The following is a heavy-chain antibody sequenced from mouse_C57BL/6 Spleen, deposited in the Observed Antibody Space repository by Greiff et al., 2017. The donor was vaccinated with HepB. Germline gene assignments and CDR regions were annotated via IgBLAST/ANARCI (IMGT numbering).Heavy chain of an antibody. V-gene: IGHV2-2*01. J-gene: IGHJ1*03. CDR3: ARKRGSSYGYFDV. CDR1: GFSLTSYG. Sequence: QVQLKQSGPGLVQPSQSLSITCTVSGFSLTSYGVHWVRQSPGKGLEWLGVIWSGGSTDYNAAFISRLSISKDNSKSQVFFKMSSLQADDTAIYYCARKRGSSYGYFDVWGTGTTVTVSS. D-gene: IGHD1-1*01. CDR2: IWSGGST.